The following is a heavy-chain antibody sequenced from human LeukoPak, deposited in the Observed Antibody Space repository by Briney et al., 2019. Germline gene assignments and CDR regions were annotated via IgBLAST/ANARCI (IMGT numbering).Heavy chain of an antibody. D-gene: IGHD3-22*01. V-gene: IGHV1-69*13. J-gene: IGHJ3*02. CDR3: AGFFYDSSNDAFDI. CDR1: GVTFGSYDFTFTSYA. Sequence: ASVKVSCKASGVTFGSYDFTFTSYAISWVRQAPGQGLEWVGGIIPIYGRANYPQKFQGRVSVTADESTRTVTMQLSSLRSEDTAVYYCAGFFYDSSNDAFDIWGQGTVVTVS. CDR2: IIPIYGRA.